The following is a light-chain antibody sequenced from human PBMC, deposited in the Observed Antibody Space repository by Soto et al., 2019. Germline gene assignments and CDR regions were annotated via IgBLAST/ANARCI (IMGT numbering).Light chain of an antibody. Sequence: QSVLTQPASVSGSPGQSITISCTGTSSDVGGYNYVSWYQQHPGKAPKLMFYEVSNRPSGVSNRFSGSKSGNMASLTISGLQAEDEADYYCSSYTSSSTLVVFGGGTKLTVL. CDR2: EVS. J-gene: IGLJ2*01. V-gene: IGLV2-14*01. CDR1: SSDVGGYNY. CDR3: SSYTSSSTLVV.